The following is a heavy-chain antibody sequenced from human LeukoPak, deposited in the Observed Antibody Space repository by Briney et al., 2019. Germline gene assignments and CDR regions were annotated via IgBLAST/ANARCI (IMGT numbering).Heavy chain of an antibody. CDR1: VFTFSSYS. CDR2: ISTSSSYI. Sequence: GWSLRLSCAASVFTFSSYSMNWVRQAPGKGLEWVSFISTSSSYIYYADSVKVRVTTSRDNAKNSLYLELNSLRAEDTAVYFCARRKIDYGDFDYWGQGTLVTVSS. CDR3: ARRKIDYGDFDY. V-gene: IGHV3-21*06. D-gene: IGHD4-17*01. J-gene: IGHJ4*02.